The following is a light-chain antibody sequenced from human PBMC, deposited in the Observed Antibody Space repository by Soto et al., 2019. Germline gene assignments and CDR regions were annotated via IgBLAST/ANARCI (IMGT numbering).Light chain of an antibody. Sequence: QSALTQPASVSGSPGQSITISCTGTSSDVGGYNYVSWYQHHPGKAPKVMIYDVSDRPQGVSNRFSGSKSGNTASQTISGLQAEDEADYYCSSYTSSSPYVFCTGTKLTVL. CDR1: SSDVGGYNY. CDR2: DVS. J-gene: IGLJ1*01. V-gene: IGLV2-14*03. CDR3: SSYTSSSPYV.